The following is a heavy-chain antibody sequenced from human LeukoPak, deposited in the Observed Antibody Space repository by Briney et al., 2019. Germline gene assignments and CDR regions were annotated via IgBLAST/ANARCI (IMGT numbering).Heavy chain of an antibody. CDR1: GFTFRSDT. V-gene: IGHV3-21*01. CDR2: ISSSSSSI. CDR3: ARVVDYASIDF. D-gene: IGHD4-17*01. J-gene: IGHJ4*02. Sequence: GGSLRLSCVASGFTFRSDTMNWVRQAPGKGLEWVSSISSSSSSISYADSVKGRFTISRDNAKNSLYLQMYSLRAEDTALYYCARVVDYASIDFWGQGTLVTVPS.